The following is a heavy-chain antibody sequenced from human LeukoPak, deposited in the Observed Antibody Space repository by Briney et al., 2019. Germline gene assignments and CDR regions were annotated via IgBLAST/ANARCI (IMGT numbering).Heavy chain of an antibody. Sequence: ASVKVSCKTSGYTFSSYGISWVRQAPGQGLEWMGWISAYNGNTSYVKRFQDRVTMTTDRSTSTAYMELRSLRSDDTAVYFCARDDTAVSMVRGVIPFDYWGQGTLVTVSS. V-gene: IGHV1-18*01. J-gene: IGHJ4*02. CDR1: GYTFSSYG. CDR2: ISAYNGNT. CDR3: ARDDTAVSMVRGVIPFDY. D-gene: IGHD3-10*01.